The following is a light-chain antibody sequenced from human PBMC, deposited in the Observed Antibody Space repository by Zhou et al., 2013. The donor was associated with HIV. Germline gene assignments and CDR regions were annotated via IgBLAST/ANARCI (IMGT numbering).Light chain of an antibody. Sequence: EIVMTQSPATLSVSPGERATLSCRASQSVSSYLAWYQQKPGQAPRLLIYDASNRATGIPARFSGSGSGTDFTLTISSLEPGDFAVYYCQQRSNWPRAFGGGTKVEIK. CDR2: DAS. V-gene: IGKV3-11*01. CDR1: QSVSSY. CDR3: QQRSNWPRA. J-gene: IGKJ4*01.